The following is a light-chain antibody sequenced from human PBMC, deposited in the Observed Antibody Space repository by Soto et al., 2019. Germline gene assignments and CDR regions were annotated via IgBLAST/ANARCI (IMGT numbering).Light chain of an antibody. V-gene: IGLV2-14*01. J-gene: IGLJ1*01. CDR1: SSDVGGYNY. CDR3: SSYTSSSTLEGV. CDR2: DVS. Sequence: ALTQPASVSGSPGQSITISCTGTSSDVGGYNYVSWYQQHPGKAPKLMIYDVSNRPSGVSNRFSGSKSGNTASLTISGLQAEDEADYYCSSYTSSSTLEGVFGTGTKVTVL.